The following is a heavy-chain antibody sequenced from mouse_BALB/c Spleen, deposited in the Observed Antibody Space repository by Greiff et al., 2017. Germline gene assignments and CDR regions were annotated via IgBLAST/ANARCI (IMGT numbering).Heavy chain of an antibody. CDR2: IWAGGST. CDR3: ARENYYGSSPYAMDY. J-gene: IGHJ4*01. CDR1: GFSLTSYG. V-gene: IGHV2-9*02. D-gene: IGHD1-1*01. Sequence: VQLQESGPGLVAPSQSLSITCTVSGFSLTSYGVHWVRQPPGKGLEWLGVIWAGGSTNYNSALMSRLSISKYNSKSQVFLKMNSLQTDDTAMYYCARENYYGSSPYAMDYWGQGTSVTVSS.